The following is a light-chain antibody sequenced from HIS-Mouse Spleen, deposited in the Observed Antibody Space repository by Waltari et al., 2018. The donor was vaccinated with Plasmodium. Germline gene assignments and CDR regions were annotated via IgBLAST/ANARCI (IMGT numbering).Light chain of an antibody. CDR3: QQYNSYSWT. V-gene: IGKV1-5*03. J-gene: IGKJ1*01. CDR2: KAS. CDR1: PSSSSW. Sequence: DIQMTQSPSTLSASVGDRVTITCRASPSSSSWLAWYQQKPGKAPKLLIYKASSLESGVPSRFSGSGSGTEFTLTISSLQPDDFATYYCQQYNSYSWTFGQGTKVEIK.